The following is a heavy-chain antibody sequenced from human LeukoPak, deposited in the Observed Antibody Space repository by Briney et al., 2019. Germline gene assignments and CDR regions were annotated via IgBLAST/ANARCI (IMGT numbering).Heavy chain of an antibody. CDR3: AKETRGYSSGWYIPDFDY. CDR1: GFTFSSYW. CDR2: ISYDGSNK. V-gene: IGHV3-30*18. Sequence: GGSLRLSCAASGFTFSSYWMSWVRQAPGKGLEWVAVISYDGSNKYYADSVKGRFTISRDNSKNTLYLQMNSLRAEDTAVYYCAKETRGYSSGWYIPDFDYWGQGTLVTVSS. D-gene: IGHD6-19*01. J-gene: IGHJ4*02.